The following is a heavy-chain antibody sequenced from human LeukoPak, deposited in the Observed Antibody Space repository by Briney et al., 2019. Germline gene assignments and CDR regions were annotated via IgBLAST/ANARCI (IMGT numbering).Heavy chain of an antibody. V-gene: IGHV3-74*01. Sequence: GRSLRLSCAASGFTFSTYWMHWVRQAPGKGLVWVSRINSDGSDTAYAASVKGRFTISRDNAKNTLDLQMNSLRAEDTAMYYCARGFSQGQQLTLGYWGQGTLVTVSS. D-gene: IGHD6-13*01. CDR1: GFTFSTYW. CDR3: ARGFSQGQQLTLGY. J-gene: IGHJ4*02. CDR2: INSDGSDT.